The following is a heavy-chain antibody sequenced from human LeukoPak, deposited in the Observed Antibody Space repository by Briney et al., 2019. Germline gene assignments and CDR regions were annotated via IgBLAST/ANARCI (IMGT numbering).Heavy chain of an antibody. V-gene: IGHV1-24*01. Sequence: ASVTVSCKVSGYTLTELSMHWARQAPGKGLEWMGGFDPEDGETIYAQKFQGRVTMTEDTSTDTAYMELSSLRSEDTAVYYCATESPGYSSSWYRSDLDYWGQGTLVTVSS. CDR1: GYTLTELS. J-gene: IGHJ4*02. CDR2: FDPEDGET. CDR3: ATESPGYSSSWYRSDLDY. D-gene: IGHD6-13*01.